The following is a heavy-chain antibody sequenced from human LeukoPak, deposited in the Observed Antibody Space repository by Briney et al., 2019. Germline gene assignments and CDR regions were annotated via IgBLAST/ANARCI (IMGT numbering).Heavy chain of an antibody. J-gene: IGHJ4*02. CDR2: INHSGST. Sequence: PSETLSLACAVYGESFSGYYWSWIRQPPGKGLEWIGEINHSGSTNYNPSLKSRVPISVNTSKNQVSLKLSSVTAADTAVYYCARKGRQLWLSFDYWGQGTLVTVSS. CDR3: ARKGRQLWLSFDY. D-gene: IGHD5-18*01. V-gene: IGHV4-34*01. CDR1: GESFSGYY.